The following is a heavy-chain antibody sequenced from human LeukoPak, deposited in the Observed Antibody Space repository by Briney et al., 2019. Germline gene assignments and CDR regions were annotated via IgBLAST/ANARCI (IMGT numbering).Heavy chain of an antibody. D-gene: IGHD6-13*01. J-gene: IGHJ4*02. Sequence: PSETLSLTCTVSGGSISSSSYYWGWIRQPPGKGLEGIGSIYYSGSTYYNPSLKSRVTISVDTSKNQFSLKLSSVTAADTAVYYCARLALSVAAAGTKTDYWGQGTLVTVSS. CDR2: IYYSGST. V-gene: IGHV4-39*01. CDR1: GGSISSSSYY. CDR3: ARLALSVAAAGTKTDY.